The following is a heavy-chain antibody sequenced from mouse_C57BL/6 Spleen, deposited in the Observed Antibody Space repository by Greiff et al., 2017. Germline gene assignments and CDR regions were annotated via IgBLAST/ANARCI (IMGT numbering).Heavy chain of an antibody. CDR1: GYTFTDYY. V-gene: IGHV1-26*01. CDR2: INPNNGGT. J-gene: IGHJ3*01. Sequence: EVKLQQSGPELVKPGASVKLSCKASGYTFTDYYMNWVKQSHGKSLEWIGDINPNNGGTSYNQKFKGKATLTVDKSSSTAYLELRSLTSEDSAGYYCAKGENGNYWFAYWGQGTLVTVSA. CDR3: AKGENGNYWFAY. D-gene: IGHD2-1*01.